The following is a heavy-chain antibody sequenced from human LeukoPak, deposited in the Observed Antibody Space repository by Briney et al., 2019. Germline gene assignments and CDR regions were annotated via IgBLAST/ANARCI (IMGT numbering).Heavy chain of an antibody. CDR2: IYYSGST. V-gene: IGHV4-31*03. CDR1: GGSISSGGYY. CDR3: ARGLRYFDWLYPDY. Sequence: PLQTLSLTCTVSGGSISSGGYYWSWIRQHPGKGLEWIGYIYYSGSTYYNPSLKSRVTISVDTSKNQFSLKLSSVTAADTAVYYCARGLRYFDWLYPDYWGQGTLVTVSS. J-gene: IGHJ4*02. D-gene: IGHD3-9*01.